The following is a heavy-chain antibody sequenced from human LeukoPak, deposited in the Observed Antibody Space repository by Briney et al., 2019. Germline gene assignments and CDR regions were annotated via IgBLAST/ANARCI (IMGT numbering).Heavy chain of an antibody. D-gene: IGHD7-27*01. CDR3: ARLPLGIEGLDY. V-gene: IGHV4-30-4*01. CDR1: GGSISSGDYY. Sequence: SETLSLTCTVSGGSISSGDYYWCWIRQPPGKGLEWIGYIYYSGSTYYNPSLKSRVTISVDTSKNQFSLKLSSVTAADTAVYYCARLPLGIEGLDYWGQGTLVTVSS. J-gene: IGHJ4*02. CDR2: IYYSGST.